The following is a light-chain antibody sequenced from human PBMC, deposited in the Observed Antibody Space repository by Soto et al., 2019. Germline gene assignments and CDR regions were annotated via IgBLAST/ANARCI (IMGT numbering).Light chain of an antibody. CDR1: QSVGTK. CDR3: LQYNKWPRT. V-gene: IGKV3-15*01. CDR2: HVS. Sequence: EIVMTQSPGTLSVSLGERATLSCRASQSVGTKLAWYQQKPGQVPRLLIYHVSTRATGVPARFSGSGSVTEFTLSISSLQSEDFAVYYCLQYNKWPRTLGQGTKVDIK. J-gene: IGKJ1*01.